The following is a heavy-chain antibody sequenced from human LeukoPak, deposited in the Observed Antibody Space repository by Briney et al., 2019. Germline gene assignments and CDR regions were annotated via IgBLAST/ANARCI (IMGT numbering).Heavy chain of an antibody. CDR3: ARDRCSGGSCYNGV. CDR2: IIPILGIA. Sequence: SVKVSCKASGGTFSSYAISWVRQAPGQGLEWMGRIIPILGIANYAQKFQGRVTITADKSTSTAYMELSSLRSEDTAVYYCARDRCSGGSCYNGVWGQGTTVTVSS. D-gene: IGHD2-15*01. V-gene: IGHV1-69*04. J-gene: IGHJ6*02. CDR1: GGTFSSYA.